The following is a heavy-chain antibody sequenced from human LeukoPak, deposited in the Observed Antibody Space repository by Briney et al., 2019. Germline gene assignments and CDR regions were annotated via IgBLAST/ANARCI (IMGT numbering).Heavy chain of an antibody. D-gene: IGHD6-19*01. V-gene: IGHV4-34*01. CDR1: GGSFSGYY. Sequence: SETLSLTCAVYGGSFSGYYWSWIRQPPGKGLEWIGEINHSGSTNYNPSLKSRVTISVDTSKNQFSLKLSPVTAADTAVYYCARVAVAGYYFDYWGQGTLVTVSS. J-gene: IGHJ4*02. CDR3: ARVAVAGYYFDY. CDR2: INHSGST.